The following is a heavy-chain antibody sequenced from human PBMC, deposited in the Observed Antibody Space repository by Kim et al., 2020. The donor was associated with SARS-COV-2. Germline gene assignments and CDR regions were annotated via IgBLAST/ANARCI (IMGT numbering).Heavy chain of an antibody. CDR3: ATGGKWLSLRDFDY. D-gene: IGHD3-22*01. V-gene: IGHV1-24*01. Sequence: AQKFQGRVTMTEDTSTDTAYMELSSLRSEDTAVYYCATGGKWLSLRDFDYWGQGTLVTVSS. J-gene: IGHJ4*02.